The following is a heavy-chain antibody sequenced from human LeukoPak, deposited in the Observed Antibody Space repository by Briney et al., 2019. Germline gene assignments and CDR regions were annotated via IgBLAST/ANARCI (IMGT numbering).Heavy chain of an antibody. J-gene: IGHJ6*02. Sequence: GASVKVSCKTSGYTFTSYYMHWVRQAPGQGLEWMGIINPSGGSTTYTQQFQGRVTMTRDTSTSTVYMELSSLRSEATAVYYCARDLGSSGWHYYYGMDVWGQGTTVTVSS. CDR2: INPSGGST. V-gene: IGHV1-46*01. CDR3: ARDLGSSGWHYYYGMDV. CDR1: GYTFTSYY. D-gene: IGHD6-19*01.